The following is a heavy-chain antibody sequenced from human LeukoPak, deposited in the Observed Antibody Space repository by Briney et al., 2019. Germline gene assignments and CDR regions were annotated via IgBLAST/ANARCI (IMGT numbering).Heavy chain of an antibody. Sequence: SETLSLTCTVSGYSVSSGYYWGWIRQPPGKGLDWIGSIYHSGSTYYNPSLKSRVTISVDTSKNQFSLKLSSVTAADTAVYYCAREIANRLDYWGQGTLVTVSS. V-gene: IGHV4-38-2*02. J-gene: IGHJ4*02. CDR3: AREIANRLDY. CDR2: IYHSGST. D-gene: IGHD1-14*01. CDR1: GYSVSSGYY.